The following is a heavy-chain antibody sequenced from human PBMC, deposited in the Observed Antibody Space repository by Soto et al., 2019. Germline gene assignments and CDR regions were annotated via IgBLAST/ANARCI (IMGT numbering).Heavy chain of an antibody. V-gene: IGHV4-4*07. Sequence: QVQLQESGPGLVKPSETLSLTCTVSGGSISSYYWSWIRQPAGKGLEWIGRIYTSGSTNYNPSLKSRVTMSVDTSKNQFSLKLSSVTAADTAVYYCARDSRITIFGVVDTYGMDVWGQGTTVTVSS. CDR1: GGSISSYY. CDR3: ARDSRITIFGVVDTYGMDV. D-gene: IGHD3-3*01. J-gene: IGHJ6*02. CDR2: IYTSGST.